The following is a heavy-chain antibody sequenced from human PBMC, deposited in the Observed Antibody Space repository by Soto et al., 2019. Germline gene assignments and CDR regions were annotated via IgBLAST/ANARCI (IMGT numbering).Heavy chain of an antibody. CDR1: GGSINNNHYY. Sequence: QLQLQESGPGLVKPSETLSLTCTVSGGSINNNHYYWGWVRQPPGKGLEWIGSISYSGTTYFNPSLKSLSRKPRNPSRNQFSLWLTFVAAGPQAVYYCADQKLDGPAFFDYWGQGILVTVSS. V-gene: IGHV4-39*01. CDR3: ADQKLDGPAFFDY. D-gene: IGHD4-4*01. J-gene: IGHJ4*02. CDR2: ISYSGTT.